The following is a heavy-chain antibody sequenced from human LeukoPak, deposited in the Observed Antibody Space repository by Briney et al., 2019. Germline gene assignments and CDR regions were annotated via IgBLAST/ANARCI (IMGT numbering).Heavy chain of an antibody. CDR2: IYHSGST. V-gene: IGHV4-38-2*02. Sequence: SETLSLTCIVSAYSTNSGYYWGWIRQPPGKGLEWIGNIYHSGSTYYNPSLKSRVTISVDTSKNQFSLKLSSVTAADTAVYYCARGRLSSGHYHRPGGFDPWGQGTLVTVSS. D-gene: IGHD3-22*01. CDR1: AYSTNSGYY. CDR3: ARGRLSSGHYHRPGGFDP. J-gene: IGHJ5*02.